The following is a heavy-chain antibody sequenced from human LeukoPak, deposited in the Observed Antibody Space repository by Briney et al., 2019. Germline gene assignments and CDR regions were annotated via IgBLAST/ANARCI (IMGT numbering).Heavy chain of an antibody. CDR2: ISSSSSDI. J-gene: IGHJ3*02. Sequence: PGGSLRLSCAASGFTFSSYSMNWVRQAPGKGLELVSSISSSSSDIYYADSLQGRFTISRDNAKNSLYLQLNSLTAEDTAVYHCAGDTNLDIVATIWAAFDIWGQGTMVPVSS. V-gene: IGHV3-21*01. CDR1: GFTFSSYS. CDR3: AGDTNLDIVATIWAAFDI. D-gene: IGHD5-12*01.